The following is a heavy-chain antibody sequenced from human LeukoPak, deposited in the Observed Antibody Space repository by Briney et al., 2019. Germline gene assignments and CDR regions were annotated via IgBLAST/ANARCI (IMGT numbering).Heavy chain of an antibody. D-gene: IGHD4-23*01. Sequence: PGGSLRLSCAASGFTFSSYAMIWVRQAPGKGLEWVSGISGSGGSTFYADSVKGRFTISRDNSKNTLYLLINSLRAEDTAVYYCAKDGTTVVRGLFDKWGPGTMVTVFS. CDR1: GFTFSSYA. V-gene: IGHV3-23*01. CDR2: ISGSGGST. CDR3: AKDGTTVVRGLFDK. J-gene: IGHJ3*02.